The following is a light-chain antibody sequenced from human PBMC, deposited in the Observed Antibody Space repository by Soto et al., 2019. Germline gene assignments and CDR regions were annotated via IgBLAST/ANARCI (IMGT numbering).Light chain of an antibody. CDR3: QVWASTDEFFV. J-gene: IGLJ1*01. Sequence: SYELTQPLSVSVAPGQTARITCGGDKIGSKIVHWYRQRPGQAPVAVVFDASDRPSGIPDRISASRSGDTATLTISRVDAGDEADYYCQVWASTDEFFVFGSGTKVTVL. CDR2: DAS. V-gene: IGLV3-21*02. CDR1: KIGSKI.